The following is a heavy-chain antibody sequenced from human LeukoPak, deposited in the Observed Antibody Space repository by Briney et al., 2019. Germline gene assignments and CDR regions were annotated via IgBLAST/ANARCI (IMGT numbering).Heavy chain of an antibody. CDR3: ARDRLGDYDHSGYYDK. Sequence: GGSLRLSCAASGFTFSNFEMNWVRQAPGKGLEWVSYICDSGRTIYYADSVKGRFTISRDNAKNSVYLQMNNLGAEDTAVYYCARDRLGDYDHSGYYDKWGQGTLVTVSS. J-gene: IGHJ4*02. V-gene: IGHV3-48*03. D-gene: IGHD3-22*01. CDR1: GFTFSNFE. CDR2: ICDSGRTI.